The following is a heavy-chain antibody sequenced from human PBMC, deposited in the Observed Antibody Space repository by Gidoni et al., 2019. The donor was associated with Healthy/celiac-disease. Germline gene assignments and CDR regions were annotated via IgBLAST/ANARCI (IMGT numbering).Heavy chain of an antibody. CDR2: IIGSCCST. Sequence: EVQLLEYGGGLVQTGGSLRLSCAASGFTFSSYAMSWVRQAPGKGLEWVSAIIGSCCSTYYADSVKGRFTISRHNSKNTLYLQMNSLRAEDTAVYYCAKVEKQWYYYDSSGGYYFDYWGQGTPVTVSS. CDR3: AKVEKQWYYYDSSGGYYFDY. D-gene: IGHD3-22*01. V-gene: IGHV3-23*01. CDR1: GFTFSSYA. J-gene: IGHJ4*02.